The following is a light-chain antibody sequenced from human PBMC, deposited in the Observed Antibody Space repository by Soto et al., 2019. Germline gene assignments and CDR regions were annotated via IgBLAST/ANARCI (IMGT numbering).Light chain of an antibody. CDR3: QHYNNWPPIP. CDR2: GAS. J-gene: IGKJ5*01. V-gene: IGKV3-20*01. Sequence: EVGLSQSPGTLSLSQGERATLSCRAIQSVSSSYLAWYQQKPGQAPRLLIYGASSRATGIPDRFSGSGSGTDFTLTISRLEPEDFAVYYCQHYNNWPPIPFGQGTLLAVK. CDR1: QSVSSSY.